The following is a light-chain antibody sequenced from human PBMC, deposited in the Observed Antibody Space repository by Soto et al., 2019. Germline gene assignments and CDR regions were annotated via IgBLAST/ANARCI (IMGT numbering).Light chain of an antibody. CDR2: KAP. V-gene: IGKV1-5*03. CDR3: QQYKRYWT. Sequence: DIQMTQYPSTLSASVGDRVTITCRASESINSWLAWYQQKPGKAPKLLIYKAPSLERGVPSRFSGSASGTEFTLPLSSLQPDDFATYYCQQYKRYWTFGQGTRVEIK. J-gene: IGKJ1*01. CDR1: ESINSW.